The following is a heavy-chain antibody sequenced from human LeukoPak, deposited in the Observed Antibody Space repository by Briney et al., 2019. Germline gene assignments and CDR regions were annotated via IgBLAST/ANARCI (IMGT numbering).Heavy chain of an antibody. Sequence: SETLSLTCAVYGGSFSGYYRSWIRQPPGKGLEWIGEINHSGSTNYNPSLKSRVTISVDTSKNQFSLKLSSVTAADTAVYYCARTGSYSSGWYDYWGQGTLVTVSS. CDR2: INHSGST. V-gene: IGHV4-34*01. J-gene: IGHJ4*02. D-gene: IGHD6-19*01. CDR3: ARTGSYSSGWYDY. CDR1: GGSFSGYY.